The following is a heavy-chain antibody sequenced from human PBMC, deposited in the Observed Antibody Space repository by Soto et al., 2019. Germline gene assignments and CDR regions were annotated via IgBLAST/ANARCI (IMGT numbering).Heavy chain of an antibody. Sequence: EVQLLESGGGLVQPGGSLRLSCAASGFTFSSYAMSWVRQAPGKGLEWVSAISGSGGSTYYADSVKGRFTISRDNSKNTLYLQMNSLRAEDTAVYYCAKDIREYNCNDVCAFDIWGQGTMVTVSS. V-gene: IGHV3-23*01. CDR3: AKDIREYNCNDVCAFDI. J-gene: IGHJ3*02. CDR1: GFTFSSYA. CDR2: ISGSGGST. D-gene: IGHD1-1*01.